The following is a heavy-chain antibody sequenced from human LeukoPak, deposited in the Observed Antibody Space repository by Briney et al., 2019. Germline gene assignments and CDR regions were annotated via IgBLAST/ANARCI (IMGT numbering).Heavy chain of an antibody. D-gene: IGHD3-22*01. CDR1: GYTFTSYD. V-gene: IGHV1-8*01. CDR2: MNPNSGNT. J-gene: IGHJ4*02. CDR3: ASGGGGSGYYSEAVFDY. Sequence: ASVKVSCKASGYTFTSYDINWVRQATGQGLEWMGWMNPNSGNTGYAQKFQGRVTMTTDTSTSTAYMELRSLRSDDTAVYYCASGGGGSGYYSEAVFDYWGQGTLVTVSS.